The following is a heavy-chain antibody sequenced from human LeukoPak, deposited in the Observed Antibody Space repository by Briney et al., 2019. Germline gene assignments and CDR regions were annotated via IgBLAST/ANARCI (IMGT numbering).Heavy chain of an antibody. J-gene: IGHJ4*02. Sequence: GGSQTLSCVVSGFTFSSTGMSWVRQAPGQGLEWVSGISNGYSTYNADSVKGRFTISRDNSKNTLFLQMNSLRAEDTAVYYCAKDNEAVVTSSFDYWGQGTLVTVS. CDR1: GFTFSSTG. V-gene: IGHV3-23*01. CDR2: ISNGYST. D-gene: IGHD3-22*01. CDR3: AKDNEAVVTSSFDY.